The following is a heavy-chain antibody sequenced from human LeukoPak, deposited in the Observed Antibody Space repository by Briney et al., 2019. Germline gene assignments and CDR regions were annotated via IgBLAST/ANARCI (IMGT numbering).Heavy chain of an antibody. J-gene: IGHJ4*02. D-gene: IGHD5/OR15-5a*01. CDR2: IYYSGST. CDR1: GGSISSSNYY. V-gene: IGHV4-39*01. CDR3: ARPQRYSMYALDY. Sequence: SETLSLTCTVSGGSISSSNYYWGWIRQPPGKGLEWIGSIYYSGSTYYNPSLKSRLTISVDTSKKQFSLKLSSVTAADTAVYYCARPQRYSMYALDYWGQGTLVTVSS.